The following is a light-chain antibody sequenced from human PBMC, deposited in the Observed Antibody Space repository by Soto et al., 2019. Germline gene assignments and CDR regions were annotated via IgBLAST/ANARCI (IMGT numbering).Light chain of an antibody. CDR2: GAS. CDR3: QQYNNWPLT. J-gene: IGKJ1*01. CDR1: QSVSSN. V-gene: IGKV3-15*01. Sequence: EIVMTQSPATLSVSPGERATLSCRASQSVSSNLAWYQQKPGQAPRLLIYGASTRATGIPARFSGSGSGTEFTLXISXLQSEDFAVYYCQQYNNWPLTFGQGTKV.